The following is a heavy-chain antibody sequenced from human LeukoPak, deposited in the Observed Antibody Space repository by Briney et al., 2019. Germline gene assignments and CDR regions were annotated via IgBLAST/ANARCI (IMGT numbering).Heavy chain of an antibody. D-gene: IGHD3-22*01. J-gene: IGHJ3*02. CDR1: GGSISSGGYS. CDR3: ARTYDSSGPDAFDI. CDR2: IYYSGST. V-gene: IGHV4-30-4*07. Sequence: SETLSLTCTVSGGSISSGGYSWSWIRQPPGKGLEWIGYIYYSGSTYYNPSLKSRVTISVDTSKNQFSLKLSSVTAADTAVYYCARTYDSSGPDAFDIWGQGTMVTVSS.